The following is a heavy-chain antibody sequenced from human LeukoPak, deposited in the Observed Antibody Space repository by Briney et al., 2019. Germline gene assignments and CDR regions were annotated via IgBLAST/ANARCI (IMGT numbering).Heavy chain of an antibody. Sequence: GGSLRLSCAASGFTFSSYAMSWVRQAPGKGLEWVSAISGSGGSTYYADSVKGRFTISRDNSKNTLYLKMNSLRAEDTAVYYCAKDNGSGWYGGGFDPWGREPWSPSPQ. CDR3: AKDNGSGWYGGGFDP. CDR1: GFTFSSYA. V-gene: IGHV3-23*01. J-gene: IGHJ5*02. CDR2: ISGSGGST. D-gene: IGHD6-19*01.